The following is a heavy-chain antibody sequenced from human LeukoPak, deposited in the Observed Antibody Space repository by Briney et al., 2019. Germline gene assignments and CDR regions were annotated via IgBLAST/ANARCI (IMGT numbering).Heavy chain of an antibody. J-gene: IGHJ6*03. D-gene: IGHD2-21*01. CDR1: GDSISSYY. V-gene: IGHV4-4*07. CDR2: IDSSGSA. CDR3: ANEAIRGYYYYNIDV. Sequence: SETLSLTCTVSGDSISSYYWTWIRQPAGKGLEWIGRIDSSGSAIYNPSLKSRVTMSVDTSKNQFSLRLSSVTAVDTAVYFCANEAIRGYYYYNIDVWGKGTTVTISS.